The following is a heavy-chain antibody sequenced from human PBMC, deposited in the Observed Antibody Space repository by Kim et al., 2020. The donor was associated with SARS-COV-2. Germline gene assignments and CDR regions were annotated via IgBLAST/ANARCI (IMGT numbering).Heavy chain of an antibody. CDR3: ARDECDYYGAGSPPDY. D-gene: IGHD3-10*01. V-gene: IGHV3-30*07. Sequence: SVKGRFTISRDKPKNTVYLQKNSLRGEDTAVYYCARDECDYYGAGSPPDYWGQGTLVTVSS. J-gene: IGHJ4*02.